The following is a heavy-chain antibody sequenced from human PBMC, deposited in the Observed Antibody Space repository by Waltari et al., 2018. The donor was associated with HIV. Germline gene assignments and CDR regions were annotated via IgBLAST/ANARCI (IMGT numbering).Heavy chain of an antibody. J-gene: IGHJ4*02. Sequence: EVQLVESGGGLVKPGGSMRLSCVVSGFTFSSYCMNWVRQAPGKGLEWVSSISSSGSYIYYADSLKGRFTISRDNAKNSLYLQMNSLRAEDTAVYYCARVWYSSSRGEPDYWGQGALVTVSS. CDR2: ISSSGSYI. CDR1: GFTFSSYC. CDR3: ARVWYSSSRGEPDY. D-gene: IGHD6-13*01. V-gene: IGHV3-21*01.